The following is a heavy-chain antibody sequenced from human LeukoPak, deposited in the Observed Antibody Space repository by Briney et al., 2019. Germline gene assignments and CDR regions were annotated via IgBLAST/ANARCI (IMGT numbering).Heavy chain of an antibody. Sequence: ASVKVSCTASGYTFTSYGISWVRQAPGQGLEWMGWISAYNGNTNYAQKLQGRVTMTTDTSTSTAYMELRSLRSDDTAVYYCARDHLWFGELGAGGDYWGQGTLVTVSS. J-gene: IGHJ4*02. CDR3: ARDHLWFGELGAGGDY. D-gene: IGHD3-10*01. V-gene: IGHV1-18*01. CDR1: GYTFTSYG. CDR2: ISAYNGNT.